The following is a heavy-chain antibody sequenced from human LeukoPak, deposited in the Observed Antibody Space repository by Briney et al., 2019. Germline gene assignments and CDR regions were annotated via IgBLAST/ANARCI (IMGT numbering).Heavy chain of an antibody. D-gene: IGHD1-1*01. J-gene: IGHJ4*02. V-gene: IGHV1-18*01. CDR2: INAYNGNT. CDR1: GYTFSSYG. Sequence: PGASVKVSCKASGYTFSSYGFSRVRQAPGQGLEWMGWINAYNGNTNYAQNLQGRVTMTTDTSTSTAYMELRSLRSDDTAVYYCARRQGTTLNFDYWGQGTLVTVSS. CDR3: ARRQGTTLNFDY.